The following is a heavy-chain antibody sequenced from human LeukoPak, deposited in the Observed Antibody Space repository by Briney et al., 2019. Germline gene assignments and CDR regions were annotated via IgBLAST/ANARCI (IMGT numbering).Heavy chain of an antibody. Sequence: GGSLRLSCAASGFNFEDYAMHWVRQTPGKGLEWVSGISWNSDAIGYADSVRGRFTISRDNGKNSLYLQMRNLRPEDTAFCYCAKGLPYYDTSGYLLNEWGQGTLVTVSS. CDR3: AKGLPYYDTSGYLLNE. D-gene: IGHD3-22*01. J-gene: IGHJ4*02. CDR1: GFNFEDYA. V-gene: IGHV3-9*01. CDR2: ISWNSDAI.